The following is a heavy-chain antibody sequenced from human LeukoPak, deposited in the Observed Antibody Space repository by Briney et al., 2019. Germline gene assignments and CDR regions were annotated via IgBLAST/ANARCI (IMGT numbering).Heavy chain of an antibody. Sequence: ASVKVSCKVSGYTLTELSMHWVRQAPGKGLEWMGGFDPEDGETIYAQKFQGRVTMTEDTSTDTAYMELSSLRSEDTAVYYCATDRAVLHAFDIWGQGTMVTVSS. D-gene: IGHD3-10*01. J-gene: IGHJ3*02. CDR2: FDPEDGET. CDR3: ATDRAVLHAFDI. V-gene: IGHV1-24*01. CDR1: GYTLTELS.